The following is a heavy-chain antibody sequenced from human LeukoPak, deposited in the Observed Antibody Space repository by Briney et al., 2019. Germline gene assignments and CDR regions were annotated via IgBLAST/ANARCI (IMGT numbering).Heavy chain of an antibody. V-gene: IGHV3-30*02. J-gene: IGHJ5*02. CDR1: GFTFSSYG. D-gene: IGHD3-22*01. Sequence: PGGSLRLSCAASGFTFSSYGMHWVRQAPGKGLEWVAFIRSNGSNKYYADSVKGRFTISRDNSKNTLYLQMNSLRAEDTAVYYCAKVDLTYYYDSSGSSYNWFDPWGQGTLVTVSS. CDR3: AKVDLTYYYDSSGSSYNWFDP. CDR2: IRSNGSNK.